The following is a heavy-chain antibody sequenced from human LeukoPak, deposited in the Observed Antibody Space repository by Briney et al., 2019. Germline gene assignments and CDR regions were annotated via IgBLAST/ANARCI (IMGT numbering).Heavy chain of an antibody. J-gene: IGHJ4*02. CDR1: GFTFSSYA. CDR3: AKQELGLTVPPYY. D-gene: IGHD3-10*01. Sequence: GASLRLSCAASGFTFSSYAVSCVRHAPGKGLEWVSAFSGSGGSTFYADSVKGRLPISRDNSTNTLYLQMSSLRAEDTAVYYCAKQELGLTVPPYYWGQGTLVTVSS. CDR2: FSGSGGST. V-gene: IGHV3-23*01.